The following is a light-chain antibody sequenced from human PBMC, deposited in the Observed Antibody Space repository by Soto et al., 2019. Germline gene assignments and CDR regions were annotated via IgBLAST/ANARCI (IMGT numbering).Light chain of an antibody. CDR1: QSVSSN. CDR2: GAS. J-gene: IGKJ1*01. V-gene: IGKV3-15*01. CDR3: QHYNNSPPT. Sequence: EIVMTQSPATLSVSPGERATLSCRASQSVSSNLAWYQQKPGQAPGLLIYGASTRATGIPARFSGSGSGTEFPLTISSLQSEDFAVYYCQHYNNSPPTFGQATKVEIK.